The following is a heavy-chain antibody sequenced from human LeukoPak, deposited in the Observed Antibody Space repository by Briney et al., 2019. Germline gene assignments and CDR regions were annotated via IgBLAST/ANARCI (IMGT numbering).Heavy chain of an antibody. CDR3: AKAGIGGSSLYYFDY. J-gene: IGHJ4*02. V-gene: IGHV3-23*01. D-gene: IGHD6-6*01. CDR1: GFTFSSYA. CDR2: IGGSGGST. Sequence: GGSLRLSCAASGFTFSSYAMYWVRQAPGEGLEWVSAIGGSGGSTYYADSVKGRFTISRDNSKNTLYLQMNSLRAEDTAVYYCAKAGIGGSSLYYFDYWGQGTLVTVSS.